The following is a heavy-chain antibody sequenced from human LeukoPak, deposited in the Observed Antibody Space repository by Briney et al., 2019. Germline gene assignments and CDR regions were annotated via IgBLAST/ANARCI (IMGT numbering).Heavy chain of an antibody. V-gene: IGHV3-21*01. J-gene: IGHJ4*02. Sequence: GGSLRLPCAASGFTFSSYSMNWVRQAPGKGLEWVSSISSSSSYIYYADSVKGRFTISRDNAKDSLYLQMNSLRAEDTAVYYCARAGYCSGGSCYHDFDYWGQGTLVTVSS. CDR2: ISSSSSYI. D-gene: IGHD2-15*01. CDR3: ARAGYCSGGSCYHDFDY. CDR1: GFTFSSYS.